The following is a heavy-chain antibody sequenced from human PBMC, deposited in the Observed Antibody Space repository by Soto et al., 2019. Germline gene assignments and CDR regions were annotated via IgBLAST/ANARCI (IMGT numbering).Heavy chain of an antibody. V-gene: IGHV4-31*03. CDR3: ARVNTAMALDY. D-gene: IGHD5-18*01. CDR2: IYYSGST. J-gene: IGHJ4*02. CDR1: GGSISSGGYY. Sequence: KPSETLSLTCTVSGGSISSGGYYWSWIRQHPGKGLEWIGYIYYSGSTYYNPSLKSRVTISVDTSRNQFSLKLSSVTAADTAVYYCARVNTAMALDYWGQGTLVTVSS.